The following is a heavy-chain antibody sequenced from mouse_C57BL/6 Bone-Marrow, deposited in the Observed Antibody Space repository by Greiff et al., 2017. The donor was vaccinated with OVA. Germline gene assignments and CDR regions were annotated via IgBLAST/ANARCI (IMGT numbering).Heavy chain of an antibody. CDR2: IYPSDSET. V-gene: IGHV1-61*01. CDR3: ARGRYYYAMDY. J-gene: IGHJ4*01. CDR1: GYTFTSYW. Sequence: QVQLQQPGAELVRPGSSVKLSCKASGYTFTSYWMDWVKQRPGQGLEWIGNIYPSDSETHYNQKFKDKATLTEDKSSSTAYMQLSSLTSEDSAVYYCARGRYYYAMDYWGQGTSVTVSS.